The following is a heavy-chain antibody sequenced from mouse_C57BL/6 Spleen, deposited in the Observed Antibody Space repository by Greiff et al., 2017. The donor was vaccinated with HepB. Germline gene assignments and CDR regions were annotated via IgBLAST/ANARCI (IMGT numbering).Heavy chain of an antibody. CDR3: ARQGEYGSPRWEFDV. Sequence: EVKLVESGGGLVKPGGSLKLSCAASGFTFSSYTMSWVRQTPEKRLEWVATISGCGGNTYYPDSVKGRFTISRDNAKNTLYLQMSSLRSEDTALYYCARQGEYGSPRWEFDVWGTGTTVTVSS. D-gene: IGHD1-1*01. V-gene: IGHV5-9*01. CDR2: ISGCGGNT. CDR1: GFTFSSYT. J-gene: IGHJ1*03.